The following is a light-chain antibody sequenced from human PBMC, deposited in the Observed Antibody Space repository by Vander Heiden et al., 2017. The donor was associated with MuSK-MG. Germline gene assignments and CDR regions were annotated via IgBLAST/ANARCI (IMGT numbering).Light chain of an antibody. CDR1: QSVSSY. CDR2: DAS. CDR3: QQRSNWPLT. Sequence: EILSTHSPATLSLSPGERATLSCRASQSVSSYLAWYQQKPGQAPRLLIYDASNRATGIPARFSGSGSGTDFTLTISSLEPEDFAVYYCQQRSNWPLTFGPGTLMEIK. J-gene: IGKJ5*01. V-gene: IGKV3-11*01.